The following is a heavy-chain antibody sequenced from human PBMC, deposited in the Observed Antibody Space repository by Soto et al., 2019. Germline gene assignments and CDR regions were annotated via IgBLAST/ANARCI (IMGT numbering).Heavy chain of an antibody. CDR1: GGSFSTYT. D-gene: IGHD5-12*01. CDR3: AREDVRGYSGSFYFDY. CDR2: IIPILNIT. J-gene: IGHJ4*02. Sequence: QVQLVQSGAEVKKPGSSVKVSCKASGGSFSTYTITWVRQAPGQGLEWMGRIIPILNITNYAQKFQGRVTVPXDKSTSTAYMELSSLRSEDTAVYYCAREDVRGYSGSFYFDYWGQGTLVTVSS. V-gene: IGHV1-69*04.